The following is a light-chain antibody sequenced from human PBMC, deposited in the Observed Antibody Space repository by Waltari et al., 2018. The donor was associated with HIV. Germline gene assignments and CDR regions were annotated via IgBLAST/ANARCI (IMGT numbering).Light chain of an antibody. CDR2: EVN. V-gene: IGLV2-8*01. Sequence: QSALTQPPSASGSLGQSVTISCTGADSDLGGYCYVSWYQQHPDKAPRLLIFEVNKRPSGVPYRFSGSKSGNTASLTVSGLQAEDEAYYYCASYTGTDTYVLFGGGTEVTVL. J-gene: IGLJ2*01. CDR3: ASYTGTDTYVL. CDR1: DSDLGGYCY.